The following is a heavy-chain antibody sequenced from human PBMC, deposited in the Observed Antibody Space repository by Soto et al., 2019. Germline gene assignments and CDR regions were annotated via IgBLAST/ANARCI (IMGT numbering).Heavy chain of an antibody. V-gene: IGHV4-34*01. J-gene: IGHJ6*02. CDR3: ARHLVYGSNDYYYYGMDV. CDR2: INHSGST. D-gene: IGHD3-16*01. Sequence: ETLSLTCAVYGGSFSGYYWSWIRQPPGKGLEWIGEINHSGSTNYSPSFQGQVTISVDKSISTAYLQWSSLKASDTAMYYCARHLVYGSNDYYYYGMDVWGQGTTVTVPS. CDR1: GGSFSGYY.